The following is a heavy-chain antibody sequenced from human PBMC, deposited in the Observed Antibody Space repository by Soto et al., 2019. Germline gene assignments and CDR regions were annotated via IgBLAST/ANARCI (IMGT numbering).Heavy chain of an antibody. Sequence: VQLLESGGGLVQPGGSLRLSCAASGFTFSSYAMSWVRQAPGKGLEWVSAISGSGGSTYYADSVKGRFTISRDNSKNTLYLQMNSLRAEDTAVYYCANPTLYYYYGMDVWGQGTTVTVSS. CDR1: GFTFSSYA. CDR2: ISGSGGST. V-gene: IGHV3-23*01. J-gene: IGHJ6*02. CDR3: ANPTLYYYYGMDV.